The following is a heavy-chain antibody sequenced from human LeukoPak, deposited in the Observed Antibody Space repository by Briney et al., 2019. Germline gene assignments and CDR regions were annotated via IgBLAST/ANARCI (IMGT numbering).Heavy chain of an antibody. D-gene: IGHD6-13*01. V-gene: IGHV3-30*04. J-gene: IGHJ6*02. CDR2: ISYDGSNK. CDR1: GFSFSTYA. Sequence: GRSLRLSCAASGFSFSTYALHWVRQAPGKGLEWVAVISYDGSNKYYADSVKGRFTISRDNAKNSLYLQMNSLRAEDTAVYYCARVAVYSSSWLAPYYYYGMDVWGQGTTVTVSS. CDR3: ARVAVYSSSWLAPYYYYGMDV.